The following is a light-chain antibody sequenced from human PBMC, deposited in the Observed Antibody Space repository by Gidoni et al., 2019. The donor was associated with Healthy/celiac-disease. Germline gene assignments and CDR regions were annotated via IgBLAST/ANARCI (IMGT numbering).Light chain of an antibody. CDR1: QSVSSY. CDR2: DAS. CDR3: QQRSNWPLT. J-gene: IGKJ3*01. Sequence: EIVLTQSPATLSLSPGERATLSCRASQSVSSYLAWYQQKPGQAPRLLIYDASNRATGIPARFSGSGSGPDFALTISSLEPEDFAVYYCQQRSNWPLTFGPGTKVDIK. V-gene: IGKV3-11*01.